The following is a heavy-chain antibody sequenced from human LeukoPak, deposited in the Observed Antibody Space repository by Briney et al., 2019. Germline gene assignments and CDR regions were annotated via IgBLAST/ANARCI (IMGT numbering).Heavy chain of an antibody. V-gene: IGHV4-39*01. D-gene: IGHD3-22*01. J-gene: IGHJ6*03. CDR1: GGSISSSSYY. Sequence: KPSETLSLTCTVSGGSISSSSYYWGWLRQPPGKGLEWIGSIYYSGSTYYNPSLKSRVTISVDTSKNQFSLKLSSVTAADTAVYYCASVPYYYDSSGYYRYYYYYYMDVWGKGTTVTVSS. CDR2: IYYSGST. CDR3: ASVPYYYDSSGYYRYYYYYYMDV.